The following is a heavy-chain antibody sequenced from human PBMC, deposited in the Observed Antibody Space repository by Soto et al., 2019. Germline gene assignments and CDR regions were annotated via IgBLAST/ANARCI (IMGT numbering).Heavy chain of an antibody. Sequence: SETLSLTCAVYGGSFSGYYWSWIRQPPGKGLEWIGEINHSGSTNYNPSLKSRVTISVDTSKNQFSLKLSSVTAADTAVYYCARGSRATDYWGQGTLVTVSS. J-gene: IGHJ4*02. CDR2: INHSGST. CDR1: GGSFSGYY. D-gene: IGHD1-26*01. V-gene: IGHV4-34*01. CDR3: ARGSRATDY.